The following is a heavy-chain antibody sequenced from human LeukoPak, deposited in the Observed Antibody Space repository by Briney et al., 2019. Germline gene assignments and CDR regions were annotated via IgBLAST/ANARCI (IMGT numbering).Heavy chain of an antibody. CDR3: AKAQGQLLYRNLDY. CDR2: ISYDGSNK. D-gene: IGHD2-2*02. J-gene: IGHJ4*02. V-gene: IGHV3-30*18. Sequence: GGSLRLSCAASGFTFSSYGMHWVRQAPGKGLEWVAVISYDGSNKYYADSVKGRFTISRDNSKNTLYLQMNSLRAEDTAVYYCAKAQGQLLYRNLDYWGQGTLVTVSS. CDR1: GFTFSSYG.